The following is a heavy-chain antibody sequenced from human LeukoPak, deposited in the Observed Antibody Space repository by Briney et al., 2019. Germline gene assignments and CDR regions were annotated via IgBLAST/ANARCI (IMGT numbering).Heavy chain of an antibody. D-gene: IGHD5-12*01. Sequence: GGSLRLPCAASGFIFSNYGMHWVRQAPGKGLEWVAFIPYDGSNKYYADSVKGRFTISRDNSKNTLYLQMNSLRGEDTAVYYCAKVGTTSFDYWGQGTLVTVSS. CDR3: AKVGTTSFDY. CDR1: GFIFSNYG. V-gene: IGHV3-30*02. J-gene: IGHJ4*02. CDR2: IPYDGSNK.